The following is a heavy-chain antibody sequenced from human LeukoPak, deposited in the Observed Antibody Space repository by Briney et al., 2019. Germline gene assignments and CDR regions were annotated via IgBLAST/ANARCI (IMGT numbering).Heavy chain of an antibody. J-gene: IGHJ4*02. V-gene: IGHV4-4*07. CDR1: GGSISNYY. D-gene: IGHD2-21*02. CDR3: ARQGVATAIDY. Sequence: PSETLSLTCTVSGGSISNYYWSWIRQPAGKGLEWIGRISASGNTNYNPSLKSRVTMSVDTSMNLFALRLSSVTAADTAVYYCARQGVATAIDYWGQGTLVTVSS. CDR2: ISASGNT.